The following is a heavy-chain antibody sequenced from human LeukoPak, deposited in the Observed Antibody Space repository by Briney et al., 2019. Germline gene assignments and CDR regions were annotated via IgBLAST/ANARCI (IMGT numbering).Heavy chain of an antibody. J-gene: IGHJ5*02. CDR3: ARDDFYNGGGRNWFDL. CDR2: IHPSGRA. V-gene: IGHV4-4*07. D-gene: IGHD2-15*01. CDR1: RFSMSSYF. Sequence: SETLSLTCTVSRFSMSSYFWTWIRQPAGKGLEWIGRIHPSGRANYNPSLKSRVTISVDTSNNQYSLSLGSVTAADTAIYYCARDDFYNGGGRNWFDLWGQGALVTVSS.